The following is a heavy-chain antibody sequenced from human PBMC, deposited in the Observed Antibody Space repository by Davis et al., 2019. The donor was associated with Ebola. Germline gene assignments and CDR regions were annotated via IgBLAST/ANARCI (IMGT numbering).Heavy chain of an antibody. V-gene: IGHV1-2*05. J-gene: IGHJ4*02. Sequence: AASVKVPCKASGYTFTGYYMHWVRQAPGQGLEWMGRINPNSGGTNYAQKFQGRVTMTSDTSISTAYMELSRLISDDTVVYYCARGPYDSSGWYYFDYWGQGTLVTVSS. CDR2: INPNSGGT. CDR3: ARGPYDSSGWYYFDY. D-gene: IGHD6-19*01. CDR1: GYTFTGYY.